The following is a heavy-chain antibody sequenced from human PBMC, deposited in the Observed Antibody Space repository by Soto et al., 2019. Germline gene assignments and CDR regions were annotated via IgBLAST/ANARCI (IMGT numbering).Heavy chain of an antibody. V-gene: IGHV3-48*01. CDR3: ARHPERIAQIGWFDP. CDR1: GFTFSSYG. CDR2: ISSSSSTI. Sequence: GGSLRLSCAASGFTFSSYGMNWVRQAPGKGLEWVSYISSSSSTIYYADSVKGRFTIPRDNAKNSLYLQMNSLRAEDTAVYYCARHPERIAQIGWFDPWGQGTLVTVSS. D-gene: IGHD6-13*01. J-gene: IGHJ5*02.